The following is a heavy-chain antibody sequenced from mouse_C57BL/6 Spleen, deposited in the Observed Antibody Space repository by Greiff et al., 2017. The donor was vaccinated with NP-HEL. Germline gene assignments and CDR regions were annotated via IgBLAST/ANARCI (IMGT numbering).Heavy chain of an antibody. CDR1: GFNIKDDY. Sequence: EVQRVESGAELVRPGASVKLSCTASGFNIKDDYMHWVKQRPEQGLEWIGWIDPENGDTEYASKFQGKATITADTSSNTAYLQLSSLTSEDTAVYYCTKGGNYRDAMDYWGQGTSVTVSS. V-gene: IGHV14-4*01. CDR2: IDPENGDT. D-gene: IGHD2-1*01. CDR3: TKGGNYRDAMDY. J-gene: IGHJ4*01.